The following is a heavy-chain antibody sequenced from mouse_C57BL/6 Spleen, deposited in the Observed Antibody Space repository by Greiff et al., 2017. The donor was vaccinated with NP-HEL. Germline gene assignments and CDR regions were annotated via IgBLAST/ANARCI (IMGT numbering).Heavy chain of an antibody. CDR2: IRLKSDNYAT. V-gene: IGHV6-3*01. Sequence: EVKVEESGGGLVQPGGSMKLSCVASGFTFSNYWMNWVRQSPEKGLEWVAQIRLKSDNYATHYAESVKGRFTISRDDSKSSVYLQMNNLRAEDTGIYYCTGRDRSTVVEGDYWGQGTSVTVSS. J-gene: IGHJ4*01. CDR3: TGRDRSTVVEGDY. CDR1: GFTFSNYW. D-gene: IGHD1-1*01.